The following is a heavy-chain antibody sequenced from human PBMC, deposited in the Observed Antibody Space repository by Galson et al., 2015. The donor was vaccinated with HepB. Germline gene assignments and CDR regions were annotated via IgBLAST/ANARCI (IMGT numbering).Heavy chain of an antibody. CDR1: GFRFTKYS. D-gene: IGHD3-3*01. V-gene: IGHV3-23*01. J-gene: IGHJ4*02. CDR2: ITGGGGRT. CDR3: AKVASLEATPHYFDY. Sequence: SLRLSCATSGFRFTKYSMSWVRQAPGKGLQWVSAITGGGGRTYYADSVKGRFTTSRDSSSNTVFLQMTRLRVDDTAVYYCAKVASLEATPHYFDYLGQGTLVTVSS.